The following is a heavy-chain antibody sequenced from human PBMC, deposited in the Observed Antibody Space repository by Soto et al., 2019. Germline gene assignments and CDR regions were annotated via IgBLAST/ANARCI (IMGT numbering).Heavy chain of an antibody. CDR2: IIPILGIA. Sequence: QVQLVQSGAEVKKPGSSVKVSCKASGGTFSSYTISWVRQAPGQGLEWMGRIIPILGIANYAQKFQGRVTXTXDXRTSTAYMELSSLRSEDTAVYYCARVSVITDWYFDLWGRGTLVTVSS. CDR3: ARVSVITDWYFDL. CDR1: GGTFSSYT. J-gene: IGHJ2*01. D-gene: IGHD3-16*01. V-gene: IGHV1-69*02.